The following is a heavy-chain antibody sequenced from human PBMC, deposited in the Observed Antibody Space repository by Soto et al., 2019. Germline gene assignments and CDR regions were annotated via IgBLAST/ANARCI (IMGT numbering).Heavy chain of an antibody. CDR2: IYSGGST. J-gene: IGHJ3*02. Sequence: GESLKISCAASGFTVSSNYMSWVRQAPGKGLEWVSVIYSGGSTYYADSVKGRFTISRHNSKNTLYLQMNSLRAEDTAVYYCARDQSEHAFDIWGQGTMVTVSS. V-gene: IGHV3-53*04. CDR1: GFTVSSNY. CDR3: ARDQSEHAFDI.